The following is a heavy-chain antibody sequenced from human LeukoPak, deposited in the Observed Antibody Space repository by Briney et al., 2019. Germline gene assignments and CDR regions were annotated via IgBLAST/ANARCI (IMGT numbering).Heavy chain of an antibody. D-gene: IGHD4-23*01. V-gene: IGHV1-3*01. CDR2: INAGNGNT. CDR1: GYTFTTYT. J-gene: IGHJ4*02. CDR3: ARGSNSGHFDY. Sequence: ASVKVSCKASGYTFTTYTIHWARQAPGQRLEWMGWINAGNGNTKYSQEFQDRVTITRDTSASTAYMELSSLRSDDTAVYYCARGSNSGHFDYWGQGTLVTVSS.